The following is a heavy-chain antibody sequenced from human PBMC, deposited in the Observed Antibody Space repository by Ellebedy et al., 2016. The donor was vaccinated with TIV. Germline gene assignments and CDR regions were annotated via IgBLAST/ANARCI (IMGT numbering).Heavy chain of an antibody. CDR2: IYYTGST. D-gene: IGHD3-10*01. CDR1: GDSISRSSYY. Sequence: SDTLSLTCTVSGDSISRSSYYWGWIRQPPGKGLEWIGSIYYTGSTDYNPSLKSRVAISADTSKNQFSLRLSSVTAADTAVYYCARWFGELLYVRWFDPWGQGTLVTVSS. V-gene: IGHV4-39*01. J-gene: IGHJ5*02. CDR3: ARWFGELLYVRWFDP.